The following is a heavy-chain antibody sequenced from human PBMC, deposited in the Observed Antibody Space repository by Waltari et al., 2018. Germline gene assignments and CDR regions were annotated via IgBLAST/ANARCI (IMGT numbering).Heavy chain of an antibody. J-gene: IGHJ4*02. CDR1: GFPFSSYG. Sequence: QVQLVESGGGVVQPGRSLRLSCAASGFPFSSYGMHWVRQAPGKGLQWVAGVSNDGIGRYADSVKGRFTISRDNAKSTVSLEMNSLRPDDTALYYCARDRAFAVSLQDWGQGTPVTVSS. CDR2: VSNDGIGR. CDR3: ARDRAFAVSLQD. D-gene: IGHD4-17*01. V-gene: IGHV3-30*19.